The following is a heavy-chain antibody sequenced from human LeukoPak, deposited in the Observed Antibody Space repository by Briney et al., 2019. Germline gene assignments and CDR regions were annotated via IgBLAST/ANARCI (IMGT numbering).Heavy chain of an antibody. J-gene: IGHJ3*02. CDR2: ISSSGYTM. CDR3: AKEKEGAFDI. Sequence: PGGSLRLSCAASGFTFNDYYMSWIRQAPGKGLEWVSYISSSGYTMHYADSVKGRFTISRDNSKNTLYLQMNSLRAEDTAVYYCAKEKEGAFDIWGQGTMVTVSS. V-gene: IGHV3-11*01. CDR1: GFTFNDYY.